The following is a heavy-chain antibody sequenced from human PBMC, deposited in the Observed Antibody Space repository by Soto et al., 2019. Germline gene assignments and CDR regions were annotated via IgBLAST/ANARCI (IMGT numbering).Heavy chain of an antibody. D-gene: IGHD3-22*01. CDR2: INNYGSYT. CDR1: GFTFNTYW. Sequence: GGSLRLSCAASGFTFNTYWMHWVRQAPGKGPVWVSCINNYGSYTSYADSVKGRFTISRDNAKNTLYLQMNSLRAEDSAVYYFVPGTYDSRYYFAYWGLGTLVPVSP. J-gene: IGHJ4*02. V-gene: IGHV3-74*01. CDR3: VPGTYDSRYYFAY.